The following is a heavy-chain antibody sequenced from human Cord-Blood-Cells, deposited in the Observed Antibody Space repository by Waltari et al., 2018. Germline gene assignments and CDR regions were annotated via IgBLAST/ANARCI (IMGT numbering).Heavy chain of an antibody. J-gene: IGHJ4*02. D-gene: IGHD3-22*01. CDR1: GGSISSSNW. CDR3: ARDLGGGYYYVDY. Sequence: QVQLQESGPGLVKPSGTLSLTCAVSGGSISSSNWWSWVRQPPGKGLEWIGENYHSGSTNYNPSLTSRVTISVDKSKNQFSLKRSSVTAADTAVYYCARDLGGGYYYVDYWGQGTLVTVSS. V-gene: IGHV4-4*02. CDR2: NYHSGST.